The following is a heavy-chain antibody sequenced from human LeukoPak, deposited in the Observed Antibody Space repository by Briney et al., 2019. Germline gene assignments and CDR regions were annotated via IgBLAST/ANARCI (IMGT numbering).Heavy chain of an antibody. D-gene: IGHD3-22*01. Sequence: SETLSLTCAVYGGSFSGYYWSWIRPPPGKGLEWIGEINHSGSTNYNPSLKSRVTISVDTSKNQFSLKLSSVTAADTAVYYCATSYSSGNFDYWGQGTLVTVSS. V-gene: IGHV4-34*01. CDR3: ATSYSSGNFDY. CDR1: GGSFSGYY. CDR2: INHSGST. J-gene: IGHJ4*02.